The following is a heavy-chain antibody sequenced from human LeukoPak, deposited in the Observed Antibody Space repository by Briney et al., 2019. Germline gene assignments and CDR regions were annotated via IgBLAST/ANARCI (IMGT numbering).Heavy chain of an antibody. D-gene: IGHD5-12*01. Sequence: GGSLRLSCAASGFTFSTYTMNGVRQAPGKGLEWVSSISSSSSYIYYADSVKGRFTISRDNAKNSLYLQMNSLRAEDTAVYYCARENSGYDPFDYWGQGTLVTVSS. CDR1: GFTFSTYT. V-gene: IGHV3-21*01. CDR3: ARENSGYDPFDY. CDR2: ISSSSSYI. J-gene: IGHJ4*02.